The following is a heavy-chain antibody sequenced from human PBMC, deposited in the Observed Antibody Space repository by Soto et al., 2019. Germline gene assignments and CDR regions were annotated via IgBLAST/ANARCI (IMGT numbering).Heavy chain of an antibody. D-gene: IGHD2-2*01. V-gene: IGHV1-69*13. CDR1: GGTFSSYA. CDR3: ASGLGYCSSTSCRYYYGMDV. J-gene: IGHJ6*02. CDR2: IIPIFGTA. Sequence: SVKVSCKASGGTFSSYAISWVRQAPGQGLEWMGGIIPIFGTANYAQKFQGRVTITADESTSTAYMELSSLRSEDTAVYYCASGLGYCSSTSCRYYYGMDVWGQGTTVTVSS.